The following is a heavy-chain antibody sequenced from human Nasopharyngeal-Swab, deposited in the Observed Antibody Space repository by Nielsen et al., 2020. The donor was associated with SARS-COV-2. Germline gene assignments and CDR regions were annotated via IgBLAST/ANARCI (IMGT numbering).Heavy chain of an antibody. CDR1: GFTFSNAW. CDR3: TTGGVGYYDSSGYYFGY. J-gene: IGHJ4*02. CDR2: IKSKTDGGTT. D-gene: IGHD3-22*01. Sequence: GESLKISCAASGFTFSNAWMSWARQAPGKGPEWVGRIKSKTDGGTTDYAAPVKGRFTISRDDSKNTLYLQMNSLKTEDTAVYYCTTGGVGYYDSSGYYFGYWGQGTLVTVSS. V-gene: IGHV3-15*01.